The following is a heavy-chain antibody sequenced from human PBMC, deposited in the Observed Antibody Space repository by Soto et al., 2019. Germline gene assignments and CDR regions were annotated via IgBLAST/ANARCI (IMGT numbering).Heavy chain of an antibody. CDR1: GFTFSSYG. V-gene: IGHV3-30*18. CDR3: AKEDIVATMRFYYYYGMDV. J-gene: IGHJ6*02. Sequence: GGSLRLSCAASGFTFSSYGMHWVRQAPGKGLEWVAVISYDGSNKYYADSVKGRFTISRDNSKNTLYLQMNSLRAEDTAVYYCAKEDIVATMRFYYYYGMDVWGQGTTVTVSS. CDR2: ISYDGSNK. D-gene: IGHD5-12*01.